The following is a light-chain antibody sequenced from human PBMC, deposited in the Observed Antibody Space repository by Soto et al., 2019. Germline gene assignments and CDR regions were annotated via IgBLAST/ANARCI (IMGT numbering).Light chain of an antibody. CDR2: DVS. J-gene: IGLJ2*01. CDR1: NSDVGGYNY. Sequence: QSVLTQPASVSGSPGQSITISCTGTNSDVGGYNYVSWYQHHPGRAPKLMIYDVSNRPSGISNRFSGSKSGNTASLTISGLQAEDEADYYCSSYSSSSTLSVVFGGGTKLTVL. V-gene: IGLV2-14*03. CDR3: SSYSSSSTLSVV.